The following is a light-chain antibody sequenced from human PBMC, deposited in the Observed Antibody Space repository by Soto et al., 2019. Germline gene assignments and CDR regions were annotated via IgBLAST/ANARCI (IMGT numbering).Light chain of an antibody. Sequence: EIVMTQSPATLSVSPGERATLSCRARQSVSSNLAWYQQKPGQAPRLLVYGASTRATGIPARFSGSGSGTQFTLTISSLQSEDFAVYYCQQHNNWPLTFGGGTKVDI. CDR2: GAS. J-gene: IGKJ4*01. CDR1: QSVSSN. CDR3: QQHNNWPLT. V-gene: IGKV3-15*01.